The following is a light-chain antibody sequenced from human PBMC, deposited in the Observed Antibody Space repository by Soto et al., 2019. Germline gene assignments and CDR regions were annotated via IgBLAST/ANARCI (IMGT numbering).Light chain of an antibody. Sequence: QSVLTQPASVSGSPGQSITISCTGTSSDVGDYNNVSWYQQHPGKAPKLMIYEVSHRLSGVSNRFSGSKSGYTASLTISGVEDEDEADYYCSSYISNSIVVFGGGTQLTVL. CDR3: SSYISNSIVV. CDR2: EVS. CDR1: SSDVGDYNN. V-gene: IGLV2-14*01. J-gene: IGLJ7*01.